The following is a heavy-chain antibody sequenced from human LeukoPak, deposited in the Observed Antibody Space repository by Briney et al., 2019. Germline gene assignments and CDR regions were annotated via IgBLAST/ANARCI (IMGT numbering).Heavy chain of an antibody. D-gene: IGHD3-10*01. CDR1: GGSITSYY. V-gene: IGHV4-59*01. J-gene: IGHJ5*02. CDR3: ARGGVNYKIAGP. Sequence: PSETLSLTCTVSGGSITSYYWSWIRQPPGKGLEWIGYIYYSGSTNYNPSLKSRVTTSVDTSKNQFSLELSSVTAADTAVYYCARGGVNYKIAGPWGQGALVTVSS. CDR2: IYYSGST.